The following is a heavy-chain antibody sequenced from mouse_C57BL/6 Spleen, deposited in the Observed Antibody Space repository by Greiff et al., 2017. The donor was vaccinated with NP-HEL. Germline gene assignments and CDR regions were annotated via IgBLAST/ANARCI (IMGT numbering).Heavy chain of an antibody. D-gene: IGHD4-1*01. CDR3: ARQELAYFDY. CDR2: ISSGGSYT. Sequence: EVQLVESGGDLVKPGGSLKLSCAASGFTFSSYGMSWVRQTPDKRLEWVATISSGGSYTYYPDSVKGRFTISRDNAKNTLYLQMSSLKSEDTAMYYCARQELAYFDYWGQGTTLTVSS. J-gene: IGHJ2*01. V-gene: IGHV5-6*01. CDR1: GFTFSSYG.